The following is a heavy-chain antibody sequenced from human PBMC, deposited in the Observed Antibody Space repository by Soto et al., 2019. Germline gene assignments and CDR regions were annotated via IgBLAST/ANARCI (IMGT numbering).Heavy chain of an antibody. CDR1: GYTFITYF. J-gene: IGHJ5*02. Sequence: QVQLVQSGAEVKKPGASVKVSCKASGYTFITYFMHWVRQAPGQGLEWMGVINPCRGSTTYAQKFQDRVTMTRDTSASTVYMELSSLRSEDTAMYYCARSYISSSYWFDPWGQGTLVTVSS. V-gene: IGHV1-46*03. CDR2: INPCRGST. D-gene: IGHD6-6*01. CDR3: ARSYISSSYWFDP.